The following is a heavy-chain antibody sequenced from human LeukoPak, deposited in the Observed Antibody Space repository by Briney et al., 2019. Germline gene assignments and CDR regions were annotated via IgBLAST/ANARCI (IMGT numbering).Heavy chain of an antibody. Sequence: SETLSLTCTVSGGSISSHYWSWIRQSPGKGLEWIGNIYYSGSTKYNPSLKSRVTISVDTSKNQFSLKLSSVTAADTAVYYCARAMNYYDSSGLESWGQGTLVTASS. CDR2: IYYSGST. D-gene: IGHD3-22*01. CDR1: GGSISSHY. V-gene: IGHV4-59*11. J-gene: IGHJ4*02. CDR3: ARAMNYYDSSGLES.